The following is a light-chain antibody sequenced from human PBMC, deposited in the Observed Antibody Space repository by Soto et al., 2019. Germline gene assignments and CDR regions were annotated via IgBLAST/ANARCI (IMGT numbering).Light chain of an antibody. CDR2: DAS. CDR1: QSINNW. Sequence: DIQMTQSPSTLSASVGDRVTITCRASQSINNWLAWYHQKPGKAPKVLIYDASSLESGVPSRFSGSGSGTEFTPTISSLQPYEFATYYCQQYNSYPLTFGGGTTVEIK. CDR3: QQYNSYPLT. V-gene: IGKV1-5*01. J-gene: IGKJ4*01.